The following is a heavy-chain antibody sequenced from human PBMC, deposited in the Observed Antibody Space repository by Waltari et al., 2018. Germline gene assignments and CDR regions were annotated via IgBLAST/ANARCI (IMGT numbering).Heavy chain of an antibody. CDR1: GGSLSSDNYY. Sequence: QLQLQESGPGLVKPSETLSLTCTVSGGSLSSDNYYWGWIRQPPGRGLEWIGTLYYSGGTCYNPSRSSRVTMSVDTVENQCSLKMTSVTAADTAVYDCAREADDYDSSAYLGWGQGTLVTVSS. CDR2: LYYSGGT. CDR3: AREADDYDSSAYLG. D-gene: IGHD3-22*01. J-gene: IGHJ4*02. V-gene: IGHV4-39*02.